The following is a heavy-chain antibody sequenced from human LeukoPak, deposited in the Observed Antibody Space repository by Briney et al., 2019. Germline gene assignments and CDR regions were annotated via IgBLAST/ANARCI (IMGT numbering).Heavy chain of an antibody. CDR2: IKSEIDGGTT. Sequence: GGSLRLSCAASYFTFTNTWMNWVRQAPGKGLEWVGRIKSEIDGGTTDYAAPIQGRFTISRDDSQATLYLQMNSLKTEDTAVYYCTTGGSVIVAGTRAFDVWGQGTMVTVSS. D-gene: IGHD5-12*01. CDR1: YFTFTNTW. CDR3: TTGGSVIVAGTRAFDV. J-gene: IGHJ3*01. V-gene: IGHV3-15*07.